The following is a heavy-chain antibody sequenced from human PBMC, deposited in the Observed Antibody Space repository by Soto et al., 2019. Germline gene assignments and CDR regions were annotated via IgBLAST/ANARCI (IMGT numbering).Heavy chain of an antibody. Sequence: QVQLVESGGGVVQPGRSLRLSCAASGFTSSSYGMHWVRQAPGKGLEWVAVISYDGSNKYYADSVKGRFTISRDNSKNTLYLQMNSLRAEDTAVYYCAKDGGWFGFDYWGQGTLVTVSS. V-gene: IGHV3-30*18. CDR3: AKDGGWFGFDY. CDR1: GFTSSSYG. D-gene: IGHD6-19*01. J-gene: IGHJ4*02. CDR2: ISYDGSNK.